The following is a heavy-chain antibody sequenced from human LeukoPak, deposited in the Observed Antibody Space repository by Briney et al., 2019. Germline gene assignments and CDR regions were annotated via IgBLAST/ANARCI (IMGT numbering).Heavy chain of an antibody. CDR2: ISGSGGST. CDR1: GFTFSSYA. D-gene: IGHD6-19*01. J-gene: IGHJ3*02. Sequence: GGSLRLSCAASGFTFSSYAMSWVRQAPGKGLEWVSAISGSGGSTYYADSVKGRFTISRDNSKNTLYLQLNSLRGEDTAVYYCAKDRVAGTGGRDDAIDIWGQGTMVTVSS. V-gene: IGHV3-23*01. CDR3: AKDRVAGTGGRDDAIDI.